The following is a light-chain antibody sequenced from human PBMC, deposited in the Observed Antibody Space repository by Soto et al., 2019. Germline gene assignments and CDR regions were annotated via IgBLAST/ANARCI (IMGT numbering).Light chain of an antibody. CDR1: QSVSSN. J-gene: IGKJ2*01. V-gene: IGKV3-15*01. CDR2: GAS. CDR3: QQYNNWLGT. Sequence: EIVMTQSPATLSVSPGERATLSCRASQSVSSNLAWYQQKPGQAPRLLIYGASTRATGIPARFSGSGSGTDFTLTISSLQSEDFAVYYCQQYNNWLGTFGHRTKLEIK.